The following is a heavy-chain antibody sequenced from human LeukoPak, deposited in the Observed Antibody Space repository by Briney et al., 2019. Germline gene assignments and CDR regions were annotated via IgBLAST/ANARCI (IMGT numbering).Heavy chain of an antibody. D-gene: IGHD3-16*01. V-gene: IGHV3-7*05. CDR1: GFTFSRYW. Sequence: GGSLRLSCAASGFTFSRYWMNWVRQAPGRGLEWVSNINQSGGRINYVDSVKGRFTISRDNAKNSLYLEMSSLRADDTAVYFCAKEVEGGTFDSWGQGTTLTVSS. CDR2: INQSGGRI. J-gene: IGHJ3*02. CDR3: AKEVEGGTFDS.